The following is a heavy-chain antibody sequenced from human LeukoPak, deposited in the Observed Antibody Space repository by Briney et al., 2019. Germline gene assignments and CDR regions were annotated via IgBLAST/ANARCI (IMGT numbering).Heavy chain of an antibody. CDR1: GYSFTDYY. J-gene: IGHJ5*02. Sequence: ASVTVSCKTSGYSFTDYYMHWVRQAPGQGLEWMGWINPYSGGTSSALKFQGRVTMTRDTSISTVYMQVSWLTSDDTAIYYCARADRLHGGPYLIGPWGQGTLVTVSS. CDR2: INPYSGGT. D-gene: IGHD3-16*01. CDR3: ARADRLHGGPYLIGP. V-gene: IGHV1-2*02.